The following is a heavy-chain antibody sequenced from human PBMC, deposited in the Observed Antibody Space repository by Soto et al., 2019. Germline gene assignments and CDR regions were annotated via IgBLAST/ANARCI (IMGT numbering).Heavy chain of an antibody. CDR1: GGSISSGDYY. D-gene: IGHD2-15*01. CDR2: IYYSGST. J-gene: IGHJ4*02. Sequence: QVQLQESGPGLVKPSQTLSLTCTVSGGSISSGDYYWSWIRQPPGKGLEWIGYIYYSGSTYYNPSLKSRVTISVDTSKYQFSLKLSSVTAADTAVYYCARGIVVVVAAAEFDYWGQGTLVTVSS. V-gene: IGHV4-30-4*01. CDR3: ARGIVVVVAAAEFDY.